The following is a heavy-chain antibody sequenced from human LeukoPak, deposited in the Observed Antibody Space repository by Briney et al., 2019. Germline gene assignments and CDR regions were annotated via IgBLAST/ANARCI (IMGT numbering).Heavy chain of an antibody. CDR3: ARGESMTTGDPTPR. J-gene: IGHJ4*02. Sequence: ASVKVSCKASGYTFTGYYMHWVRQAPGQGLEWMGWINPNSGGTNYAQKFQGRVTMTRDTSISTAYMELSRLGSGDTAVYYCARGESMTTGDPTPRWGQGTLVTVSS. CDR2: INPNSGGT. CDR1: GYTFTGYY. V-gene: IGHV1-2*02. D-gene: IGHD4-17*01.